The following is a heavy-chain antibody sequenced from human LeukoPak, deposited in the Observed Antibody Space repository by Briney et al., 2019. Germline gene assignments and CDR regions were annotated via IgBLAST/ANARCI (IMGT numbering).Heavy chain of an antibody. J-gene: IGHJ4*02. Sequence: SETLSLTCTVSGGSISNYFWTWIRQPPGKGLEWIGYIDYSGSTNYNPSLKSRVTISVDTSKNQFSLKLTSVTAADTAVYYCARMYSSTIPPGYWGQGTLVTVSS. CDR2: IDYSGST. CDR1: GGSISNYF. V-gene: IGHV4-59*01. D-gene: IGHD6-13*01. CDR3: ARMYSSTIPPGY.